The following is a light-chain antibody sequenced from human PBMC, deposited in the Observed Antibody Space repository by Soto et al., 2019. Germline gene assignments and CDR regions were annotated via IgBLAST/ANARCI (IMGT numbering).Light chain of an antibody. CDR1: QSVLYSSNNKNY. CDR3: QQYYSTPKT. CDR2: WAS. V-gene: IGKV4-1*01. Sequence: DIVMTQSPDSLAVSLGERATINCKSSQSVLYSSNNKNYLAWYQQNPGQPPKLLISWASTRESGVPDRFSGSGSGTDFTLTISSLQAADVAVYYCQQYYSTPKTFGQGTKLEIK. J-gene: IGKJ2*01.